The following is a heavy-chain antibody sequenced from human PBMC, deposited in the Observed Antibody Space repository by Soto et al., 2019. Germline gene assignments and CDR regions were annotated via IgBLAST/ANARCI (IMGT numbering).Heavy chain of an antibody. D-gene: IGHD3-10*02. J-gene: IGHJ4*02. CDR3: ARGQSERATMFAYYFDY. CDR1: GGTFSSYA. Sequence: GASVKVSCKASGGTFSSYAISWVRQAPGQGLEWMGGIIPIFGTANYAQKFQGRVTITADESTSTAYMELSSLRSEDTAVYYCARGQSERATMFAYYFDYWGQGTLVTVSS. CDR2: IIPIFGTA. V-gene: IGHV1-69*13.